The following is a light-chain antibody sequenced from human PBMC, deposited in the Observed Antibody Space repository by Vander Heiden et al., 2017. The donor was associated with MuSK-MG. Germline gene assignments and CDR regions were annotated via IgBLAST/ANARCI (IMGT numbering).Light chain of an antibody. CDR3: QQSYNTPWT. V-gene: IGKV1-39*01. Sequence: DIQMTQSPSSLSASVGDRVTIPCRASQNINSYLNWYQQKPGKAPKLLIYAAFSLQSGVPSRFSGSGSGTDFARTISSLHPEDFAIYYCQQSYNTPWTFGQGTKVEIK. CDR1: QNINSY. CDR2: AAF. J-gene: IGKJ1*01.